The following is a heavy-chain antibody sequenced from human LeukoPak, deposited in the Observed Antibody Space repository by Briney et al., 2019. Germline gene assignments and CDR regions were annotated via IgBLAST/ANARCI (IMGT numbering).Heavy chain of an antibody. J-gene: IGHJ3*02. CDR1: GGTFSSYA. V-gene: IGHV1-69*05. CDR3: ARLGYCSSTSCYGAFDI. Sequence: SVKVSCKASGGTFSSYAISWVRQAPGQGLEWMGGIIPIFGTANYAQKFQGRVTITTDESTSTVYMELSSLRSEDTAVHYCARLGYCSSTSCYGAFDIWGQGTMVTVSS. D-gene: IGHD2-2*01. CDR2: IIPIFGTA.